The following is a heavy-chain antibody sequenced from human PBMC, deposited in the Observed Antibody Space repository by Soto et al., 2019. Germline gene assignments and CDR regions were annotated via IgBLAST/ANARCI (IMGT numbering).Heavy chain of an antibody. V-gene: IGHV4-59*01. CDR2: IYYSGST. J-gene: IGHJ4*02. CDR1: GDSINRNY. CDR3: ARGPAGDKVDY. Sequence: PSETLSLTCTVSGDSINRNYWNWIRQPPGKGLEWIGNIYYSGSTYYNPSLKSRVTISVDRSKNQFSLKLTSVIAADTAVYYCARGPAGDKVDYWGQGTLVTVSS. D-gene: IGHD7-27*01.